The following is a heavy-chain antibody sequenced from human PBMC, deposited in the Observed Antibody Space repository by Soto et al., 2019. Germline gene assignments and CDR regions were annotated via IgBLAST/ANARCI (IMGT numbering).Heavy chain of an antibody. D-gene: IGHD6-6*01. V-gene: IGHV4-59*01. CDR2: IYYSGST. CDR3: ARVIGHYSSSSVFDY. CDR1: GGSISTFY. Sequence: PSETLSLTCTVSGGSISTFYWSWIRQPPGKGLEWIGYIYYSGSTNYNPSLKSRVTISVDTSKNQFSLKLSSVTAADTAVYYCARVIGHYSSSSVFDYWGQGTLVTVSS. J-gene: IGHJ4*02.